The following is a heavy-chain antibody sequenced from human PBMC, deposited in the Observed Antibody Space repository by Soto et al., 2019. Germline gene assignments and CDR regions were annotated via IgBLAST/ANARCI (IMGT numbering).Heavy chain of an antibody. CDR2: ISGSGGST. CDR3: AKAYDSGSSIESWFXP. CDR1: GFTFSSYA. J-gene: IGHJ5*02. D-gene: IGHD3-10*01. Sequence: GGSLRLSCAASGFTFSSYAMSWVRQAPGKGLEWVSAISGSGGSTYYADSVKGRFTISRDNSKNTLYLQMNSLRAEDTAVYYCAKAYDSGSSIESWFXPWGQGTLVXVSS. V-gene: IGHV3-23*01.